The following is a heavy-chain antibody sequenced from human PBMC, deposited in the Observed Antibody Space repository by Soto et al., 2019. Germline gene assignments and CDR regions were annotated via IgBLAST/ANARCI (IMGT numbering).Heavy chain of an antibody. CDR2: IYYSGST. J-gene: IGHJ4*02. D-gene: IGHD6-19*01. CDR3: ARRAGSGAPFDY. Sequence: SETLSLTCTVSGGSISSYYWSWIRQPPGKGLEWIGYIYYSGSTNYNPSLKSRVTISVDTSKNQFSLKLSSVTAADTAVYYCARRAGSGAPFDYWGQGTLVTVSS. CDR1: GGSISSYY. V-gene: IGHV4-59*08.